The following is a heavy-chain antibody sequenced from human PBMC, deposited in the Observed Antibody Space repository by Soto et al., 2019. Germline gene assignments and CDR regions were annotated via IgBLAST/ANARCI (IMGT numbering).Heavy chain of an antibody. D-gene: IGHD5-18*01. CDR2: IGTAGDT. V-gene: IGHV3-13*01. CDR1: GFTFSSYD. J-gene: IGHJ6*03. CDR3: ARARVDTFYYYMDV. Sequence: PGGSLRLSCAASGFTFSSYDMHWVRQATGKGLEWVSAIGTAGDTYYPGSVKGRFTISRENAKNSLYLQMNSLRAGDTAVYYCARARVDTFYYYMDVSGKGTTVTVSS.